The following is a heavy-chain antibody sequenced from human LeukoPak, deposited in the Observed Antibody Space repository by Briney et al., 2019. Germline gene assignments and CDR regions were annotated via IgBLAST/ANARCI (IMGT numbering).Heavy chain of an antibody. CDR2: IYYSGST. CDR3: ARGLRWSTVTTGRLWNY. V-gene: IGHV4-39*07. J-gene: IGHJ4*02. D-gene: IGHD4-17*01. Sequence: SETLSLTCTVSGGSISSSSYYWGWIRQPPGKGLEWIGSIYYSGSTYYHPPLKSRVTISVDTSKNQFSLKLSSVTAADTAVYYCARGLRWSTVTTGRLWNYWGQGTLVTVSS. CDR1: GGSISSSSYY.